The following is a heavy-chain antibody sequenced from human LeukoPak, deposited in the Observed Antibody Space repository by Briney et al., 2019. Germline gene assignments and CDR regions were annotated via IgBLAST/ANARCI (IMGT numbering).Heavy chain of an antibody. D-gene: IGHD3-3*01. V-gene: IGHV1-2*02. CDR1: GYTFTGYY. CDR3: ERDQKTGFLEWLPHLRGYYYYMDV. J-gene: IGHJ6*03. CDR2: INPNSGGT. Sequence: GASVKVSCKASGYTFTGYYMHWVRQAPGQGLEWMGWINPNSGGTNYAQKFQGRVTMTRDTSISTAYMGLSRLRSDDTAVYYCERDQKTGFLEWLPHLRGYYYYMDVWGKGTTVTVSS.